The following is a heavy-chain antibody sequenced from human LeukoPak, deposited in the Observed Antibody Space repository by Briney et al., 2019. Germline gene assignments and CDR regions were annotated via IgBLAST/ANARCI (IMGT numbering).Heavy chain of an antibody. V-gene: IGHV3-21*01. CDR3: ARARSPYYYDFWSGYYRAENAFDI. CDR2: ISSSSSYI. CDR1: GFTFSSYS. J-gene: IGHJ3*02. D-gene: IGHD3-3*01. Sequence: PGGSLRLSCAASGFTFSSYSMNWVRQAPGKGLEWVSSISSSSSYIYYADSVKGRFTISRDNAKNSLYLQMNSLRAEDTAVYYCARARSPYYYDFWSGYYRAENAFDIWGQGTMVTVSS.